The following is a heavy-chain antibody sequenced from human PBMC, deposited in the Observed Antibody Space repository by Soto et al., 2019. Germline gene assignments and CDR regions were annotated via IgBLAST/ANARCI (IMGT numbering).Heavy chain of an antibody. V-gene: IGHV3-21*01. Sequence: GGSLRLSCAASGFTFSSYSMNWVRQAPGKGLEWVSSISSSSSYIYYADSVKGLFTISRDNAKNSLYLQMNSLRAEDTAVYYCARDTVGPAALDYWGQGTLVTVSS. CDR1: GFTFSSYS. D-gene: IGHD2-2*01. CDR2: ISSSSSYI. J-gene: IGHJ4*02. CDR3: ARDTVGPAALDY.